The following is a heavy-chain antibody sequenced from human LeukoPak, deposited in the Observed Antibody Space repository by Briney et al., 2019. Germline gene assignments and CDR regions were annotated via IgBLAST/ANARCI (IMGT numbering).Heavy chain of an antibody. D-gene: IGHD3-22*01. Sequence: PGGSLRLSCAASGFTFSDYWMSWVRQAPGKGLEWVANIKEDGSEKYYVDSVKGRFTVSRDNAKDSLYLQINSLRAEDTAVYYCARDRFRMHYYDSSGYYQKGHNWFDPWGQGTLVTVSS. V-gene: IGHV3-7*04. CDR2: IKEDGSEK. J-gene: IGHJ5*02. CDR1: GFTFSDYW. CDR3: ARDRFRMHYYDSSGYYQKGHNWFDP.